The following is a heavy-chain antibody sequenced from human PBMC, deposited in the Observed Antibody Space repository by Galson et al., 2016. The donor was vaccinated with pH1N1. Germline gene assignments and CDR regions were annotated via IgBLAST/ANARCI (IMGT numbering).Heavy chain of an antibody. V-gene: IGHV1-2*06. CDR1: GYTFTDYY. J-gene: IGHJ4*02. D-gene: IGHD5-24*01. CDR2: INPKSGVT. Sequence: SVKVSCKASGYTFTDYYLHWVRQAPGQGLKWMGRINPKSGVTDFAQNFQGRVTMTRDTSINTAYMELRRLRFGDTAVYYCASVGDGYNLVWGQGTLVTVSS. CDR3: ASVGDGYNLV.